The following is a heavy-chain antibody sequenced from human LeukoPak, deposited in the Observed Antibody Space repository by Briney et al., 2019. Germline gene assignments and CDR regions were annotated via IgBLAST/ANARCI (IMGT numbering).Heavy chain of an antibody. CDR1: GYSFINYW. D-gene: IGHD6-13*01. V-gene: IGHV5-51*01. Sequence: LGESLKISCQRFGYSFINYWIGWVRQVPGKSMKCMGVIYPSDFRVRYNPSVQGQVTLSVDNSINTAYWYWVSLRASDPGMYYYACRDRTSTWSLPWSQGTLVTVSS. CDR3: ACRDRTSTWSLP. CDR2: IYPSDFRV. J-gene: IGHJ1*01.